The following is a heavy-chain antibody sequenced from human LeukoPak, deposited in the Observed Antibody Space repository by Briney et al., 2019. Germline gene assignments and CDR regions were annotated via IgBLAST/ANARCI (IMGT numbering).Heavy chain of an antibody. CDR2: IYSGGRT. D-gene: IGHD6-13*01. Sequence: GGSLRLSCAASGFTFSSYGMSWVRQAPGKGLEWVSVIYSGGRTYYADSVRGRFTISRDNSKNTLYLQMNSLRAEDTAVYYCARDAGYGVNWFDPWGQGTLVTVSS. CDR3: ARDAGYGVNWFDP. CDR1: GFTFSSYG. J-gene: IGHJ5*02. V-gene: IGHV3-53*01.